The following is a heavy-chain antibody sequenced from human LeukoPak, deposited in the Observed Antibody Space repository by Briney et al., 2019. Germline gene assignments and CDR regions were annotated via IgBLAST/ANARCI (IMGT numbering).Heavy chain of an antibody. Sequence: GESLKISCKGSGYTFTSYWIGWVRQMPGKGLEWMGIIYPGDADTRYGPSFQGQVTISADKSITTAYLLWSSLKASDTAMYYCVRTYYSDNTGYYFDSWGQGTLVTVSS. CDR2: IYPGDADT. D-gene: IGHD3-22*01. CDR1: GYTFTSYW. V-gene: IGHV5-51*01. CDR3: VRTYYSDNTGYYFDS. J-gene: IGHJ4*02.